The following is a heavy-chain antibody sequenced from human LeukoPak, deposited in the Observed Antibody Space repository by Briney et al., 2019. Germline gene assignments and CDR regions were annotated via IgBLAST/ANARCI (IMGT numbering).Heavy chain of an antibody. V-gene: IGHV1-69*01. CDR3: AREGSSWSHYFDY. Sequence: ASVKVSCKASGGTFSSYAIGWVRQAPGQGLEWMGGIIPIFGTANYAQKFQGRVTITADESTSTAYMELSSLRSEDTAVYYCAREGSSWSHYFDYWGQGTLVTVSS. CDR2: IIPIFGTA. J-gene: IGHJ4*02. D-gene: IGHD6-13*01. CDR1: GGTFSSYA.